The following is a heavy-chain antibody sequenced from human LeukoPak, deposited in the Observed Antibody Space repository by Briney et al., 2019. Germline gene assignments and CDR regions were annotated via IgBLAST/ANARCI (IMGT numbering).Heavy chain of an antibody. D-gene: IGHD3-22*01. V-gene: IGHV4-61*02. CDR3: ARAGDTMITDDDAFDI. CDR1: GGSVSSGIYY. Sequence: PSETLSLTCTVSGGSVSSGIYYWSRIRQPAGKGLEWIGRMFTPGTINYNPSLKSRVTISLDTSKNQFSLKLSSVTAADTAVYYCARAGDTMITDDDAFDIWGQGTMVTVSS. CDR2: MFTPGTI. J-gene: IGHJ3*02.